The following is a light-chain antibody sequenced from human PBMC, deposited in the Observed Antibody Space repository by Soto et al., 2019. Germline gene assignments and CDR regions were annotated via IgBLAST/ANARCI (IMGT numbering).Light chain of an antibody. Sequence: QSVLTQPPSASGTPGHRVTVSCSGSSSNIGSNYVYWYQQFPGTAPKLLIYRNTQRPSGVPDRFSGSKSGTSASLAISGLRSEDEADYYCATWDDRLSIWVFGGGTQLTVL. J-gene: IGLJ3*02. V-gene: IGLV1-47*01. CDR1: SSNIGSNY. CDR3: ATWDDRLSIWV. CDR2: RNT.